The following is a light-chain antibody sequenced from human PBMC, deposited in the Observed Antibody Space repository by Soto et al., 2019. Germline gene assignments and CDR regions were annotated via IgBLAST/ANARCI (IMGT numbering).Light chain of an antibody. CDR1: SSDIGGYNY. Sequence: QSALTQPASVSGSPGQSITISCTGTSSDIGGYNYVSWYQQHPGKVPKLMIFEVSNRPSGVSYRFSGSKSVNTASLTISGLQAEDEADYYCSSYTGSSTLYVFGTGTKVTVL. CDR3: SSYTGSSTLYV. CDR2: EVS. V-gene: IGLV2-14*01. J-gene: IGLJ1*01.